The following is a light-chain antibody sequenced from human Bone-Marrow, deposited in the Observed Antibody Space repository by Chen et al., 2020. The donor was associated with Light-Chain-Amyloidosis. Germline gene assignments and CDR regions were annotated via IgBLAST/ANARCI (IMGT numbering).Light chain of an antibody. J-gene: IGKJ1*01. Sequence: DIVMTQSPDSLAVSLGERATINCKSSQGVLYSSNNKNYLAWYQQKPGQSPKLLIYWASTRESGVPDRFSGSGSGTDFTLTISSLQAEDVAVYYCQQYYSTPRTFGQGTKVEIK. CDR3: QQYYSTPRT. CDR2: WAS. CDR1: QGVLYSSNNKNY. V-gene: IGKV4-1*01.